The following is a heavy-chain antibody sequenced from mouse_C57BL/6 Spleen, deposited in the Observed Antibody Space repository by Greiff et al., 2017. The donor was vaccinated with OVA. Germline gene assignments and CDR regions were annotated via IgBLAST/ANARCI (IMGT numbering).Heavy chain of an antibody. CDR3: ARRGRDGSGDFDV. CDR1: GYSITSDY. D-gene: IGHD1-1*01. Sequence: EVKLVESGPGLAKPSQTLSLTCSVTGYSITSDYWNWFRKFPGNKLEYMGYISYSGSTYYNPSLKSRISITRDTSKNQYYLQLNSLTTEDTATYYCARRGRDGSGDFDVWGTGTTVTVSS. V-gene: IGHV3-8*01. CDR2: ISYSGST. J-gene: IGHJ1*03.